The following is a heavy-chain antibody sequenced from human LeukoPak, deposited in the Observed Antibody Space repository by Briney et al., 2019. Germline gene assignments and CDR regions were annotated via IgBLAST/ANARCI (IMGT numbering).Heavy chain of an antibody. Sequence: SETLSLTCTVSGGSISNYYWTWIRQPPAKGLEWIGDIYCSGSTNYNPSLKSRVIISVDTSKNQFSLRLTSVTAADRAVYYCARRDSREKTFNYWGQGTLVTVSS. V-gene: IGHV4-59*01. J-gene: IGHJ4*02. D-gene: IGHD2-15*01. CDR1: GGSISNYY. CDR2: IYCSGST. CDR3: ARRDSREKTFNY.